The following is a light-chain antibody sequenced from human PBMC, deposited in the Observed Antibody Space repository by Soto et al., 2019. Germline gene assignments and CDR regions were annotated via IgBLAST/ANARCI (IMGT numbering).Light chain of an antibody. Sequence: QSVLTQPPSASGSPGQSVTISCTGTSSDVGGYNYVSWYQQHPGKAPKLMIYEVSKRPSGVPDRFSGSKSGNTASLTVSGLQAEDEADYYGSAYAGSNNGVFGGGTQLTVL. CDR3: SAYAGSNNGV. CDR1: SSDVGGYNY. CDR2: EVS. V-gene: IGLV2-8*01. J-gene: IGLJ2*01.